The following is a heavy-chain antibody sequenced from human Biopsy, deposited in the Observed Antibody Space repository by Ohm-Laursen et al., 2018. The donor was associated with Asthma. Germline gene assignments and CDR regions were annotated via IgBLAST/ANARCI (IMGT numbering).Heavy chain of an antibody. J-gene: IGHJ6*02. V-gene: IGHV1-69*06. CDR3: ARCQVGYSSGWSLLLKKIYYAGMDV. Sequence: SVKASCKAPGGTFSNFVISWVRQAPGQGLEWLGGIMTVFVTTNYAQKFQGRVTITADKSTSTAYMEVTSLRSEDTAIYYCARCQVGYSSGWSLLLKKIYYAGMDVWGQGTAVTVSS. D-gene: IGHD6-19*01. CDR2: IMTVFVTT. CDR1: GGTFSNFV.